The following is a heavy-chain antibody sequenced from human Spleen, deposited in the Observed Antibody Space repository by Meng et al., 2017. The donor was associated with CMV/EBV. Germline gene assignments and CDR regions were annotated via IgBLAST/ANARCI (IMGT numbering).Heavy chain of an antibody. Sequence: ASVKVSCKVSGYTLTELSIHWVRQAPGKGREWMGGFDPEDGETVYAQKFQGRVTLTEDTSTDTTYMDLSSLRSEDTAVYYCARIGGDYAAFDIWGQGTMVTVSS. CDR2: FDPEDGET. V-gene: IGHV1-24*01. CDR3: ARIGGDYAAFDI. D-gene: IGHD4-17*01. J-gene: IGHJ3*02. CDR1: GYTLTELS.